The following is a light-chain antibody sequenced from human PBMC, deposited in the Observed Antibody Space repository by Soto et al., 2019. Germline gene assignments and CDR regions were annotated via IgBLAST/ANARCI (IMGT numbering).Light chain of an antibody. CDR3: LQDHNYPFT. CDR1: QGIRND. CDR2: AAS. Sequence: AIQMTQSPSSLSASVGDRVTITCRASQGIRNDLGWYQQKPGKVPNLLIFAASSLQSGVPSRFSGSGSGTDFTLTISSLQPEDFATYFCLQDHNYPFTFGQGTKVDIK. V-gene: IGKV1-6*01. J-gene: IGKJ1*01.